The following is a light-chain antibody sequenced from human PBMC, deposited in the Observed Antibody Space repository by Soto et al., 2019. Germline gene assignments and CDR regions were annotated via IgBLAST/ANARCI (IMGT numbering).Light chain of an antibody. V-gene: IGLV2-23*02. CDR3: CSYAGSNTYV. CDR2: EVS. J-gene: IGLJ1*01. CDR1: SSDVGSYNL. Sequence: QPVLTQPASVSGSPGQSITISCTGTSSDVGSYNLVSWYQQHPGKAPKVMIYEVSKRPSGVSNRFSGSKSGNTASLTISGLQAEDEADYYCCSYAGSNTYVFGTGTKLTVL.